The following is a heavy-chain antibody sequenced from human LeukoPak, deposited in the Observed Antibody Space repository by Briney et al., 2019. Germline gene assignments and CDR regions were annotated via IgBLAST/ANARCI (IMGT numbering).Heavy chain of an antibody. J-gene: IGHJ4*02. CDR1: GYTFTNYW. Sequence: GESLQISCKGSGYTFTNYWIGWVRQVPGKGLEFMGIIYPGDSDTRYSPSFQGQVTISVDKSINTAYLQWSSLKASDSAMYYCARAGYSNRWDGVDYWGQGTLVTVSS. CDR2: IYPGDSDT. V-gene: IGHV5-51*01. D-gene: IGHD2/OR15-2a*01. CDR3: ARAGYSNRWDGVDY.